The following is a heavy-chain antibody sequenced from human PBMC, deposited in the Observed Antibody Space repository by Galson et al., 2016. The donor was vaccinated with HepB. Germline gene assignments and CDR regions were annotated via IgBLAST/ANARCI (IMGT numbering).Heavy chain of an antibody. V-gene: IGHV3-23*01. CDR2: ISGTGVNT. D-gene: IGHD1-7*01. Sequence: SLRLSCAASGFTFRCCAMSWVRQAPGKGLEWVSSISGTGVNTYYADSVKGRFTVSRDNSKNTLYLLMNSLRDEDTALYYCAKGRLNWSYGDFWGQGTLVTVSS. CDR3: AKGRLNWSYGDF. J-gene: IGHJ4*02. CDR1: GFTFRCCA.